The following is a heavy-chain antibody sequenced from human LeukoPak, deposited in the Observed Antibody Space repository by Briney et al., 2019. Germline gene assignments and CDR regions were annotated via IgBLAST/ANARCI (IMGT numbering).Heavy chain of an antibody. CDR1: GFTFSSYA. CDR3: ASALSIAALILDY. D-gene: IGHD6-6*01. Sequence: GESLRLSCAASGFTFSSYAMHWVRQAPGKGLEWVAVISYDGSNKYYADSVKGRFTISRDNSKNTLYLQMNSLRAEDTAVYYCASALSIAALILDYWGQGTLVTVSS. CDR2: ISYDGSNK. J-gene: IGHJ4*02. V-gene: IGHV3-30*04.